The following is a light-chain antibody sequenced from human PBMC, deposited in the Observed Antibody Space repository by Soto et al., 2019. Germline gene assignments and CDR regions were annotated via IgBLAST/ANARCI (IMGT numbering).Light chain of an antibody. J-gene: IGKJ3*01. CDR3: QHYYTDPPT. CDR1: QDISSY. Sequence: AIRMTQSPSSLSASTGDRVTITCRASQDISSYLAWYQQKPGIAPKLLIYAASTLQSGVTSRFSGSGSGTDFALTISYLQSDDFATYYCQHYYTDPPTFGPGTKVDIK. V-gene: IGKV1-8*01. CDR2: AAS.